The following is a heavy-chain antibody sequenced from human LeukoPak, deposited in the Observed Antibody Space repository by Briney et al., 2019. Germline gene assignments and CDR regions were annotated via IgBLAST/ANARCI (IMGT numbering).Heavy chain of an antibody. V-gene: IGHV4-38-2*01. D-gene: IGHD6-6*01. CDR1: GYSISSGYY. J-gene: IGHJ4*02. CDR3: AGPSIAARSFFDY. Sequence: SETLSLTCAVSGYSISSGYYWGWIRQPPGKGLEWIGSIYHSGSTYYNPSLKSRVTISVDTSKNQFSLKLSSVTAADTAVYYCAGPSIAARSFFDYWGQGTLVTVSS. CDR2: IYHSGST.